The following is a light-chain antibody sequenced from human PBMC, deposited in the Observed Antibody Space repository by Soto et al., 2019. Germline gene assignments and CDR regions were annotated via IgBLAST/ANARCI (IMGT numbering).Light chain of an antibody. V-gene: IGKV2-28*01. CDR3: MQDLRTPLT. J-gene: IGKJ4*01. Sequence: DIVMTQSPLSLPVTPGEPASISCRSSQSLLHSNGYNYLDCYLQKPGQSPQLLIYLGSNRASGVPDRLSGSGSATAVTLKISRLEAADVGVYYYMQDLRTPLTFGGGTKVEIK. CDR2: LGS. CDR1: QSLLHSNGYNY.